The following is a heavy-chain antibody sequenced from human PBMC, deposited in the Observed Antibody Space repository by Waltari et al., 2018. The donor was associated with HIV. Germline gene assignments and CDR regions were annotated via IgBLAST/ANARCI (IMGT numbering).Heavy chain of an antibody. CDR2: IYPFDSDT. Sequence: EVQLVQSGPEVKKSGESLRISCQGYGYSFTTYWIAWVRQMSGEGLEWMGVIYPFDSDTRYNPSFEGQVTISADKSLTTAYLEWSSLKASDAATYYCARVSYYDTDGHINNAFDIWGQGTAVTVS. J-gene: IGHJ3*02. V-gene: IGHV5-51*03. CDR1: GYSFTTYW. D-gene: IGHD3-22*01. CDR3: ARVSYYDTDGHINNAFDI.